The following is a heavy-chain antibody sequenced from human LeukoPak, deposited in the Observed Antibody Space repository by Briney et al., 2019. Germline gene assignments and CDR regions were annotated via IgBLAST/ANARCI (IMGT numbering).Heavy chain of an antibody. CDR2: IYYSGST. Sequence: PSETLSLTCTVSGGPISSSSYYWGWIRQPPGKGLEWIGSIYYSGSTYYNPSLKSRVTISVDTSKNQFSLKLSSVTAADTAVYYCARHSYSSSYRPYYFDYWGQGTLVTVSS. V-gene: IGHV4-39*01. J-gene: IGHJ4*02. CDR1: GGPISSSSYY. D-gene: IGHD6-6*01. CDR3: ARHSYSSSYRPYYFDY.